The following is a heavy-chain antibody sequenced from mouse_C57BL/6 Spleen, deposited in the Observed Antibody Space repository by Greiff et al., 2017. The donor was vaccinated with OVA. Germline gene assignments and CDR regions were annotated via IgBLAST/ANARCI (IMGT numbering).Heavy chain of an antibody. CDR3: ARVYYGNYGYFDV. D-gene: IGHD2-1*01. J-gene: IGHJ1*03. CDR1: GFTFSDYY. CDR2: INYDGSST. Sequence: EVKLVESEGGLVQPGSSMKLSCTASGFTFSDYYMAWVRQVPEKGLEWVANINYDGSSTYYLDSLKSRFIISRDNAKNILYLQMSSLKSEDTATYYCARVYYGNYGYFDVWGTGTTVTVSS. V-gene: IGHV5-16*01.